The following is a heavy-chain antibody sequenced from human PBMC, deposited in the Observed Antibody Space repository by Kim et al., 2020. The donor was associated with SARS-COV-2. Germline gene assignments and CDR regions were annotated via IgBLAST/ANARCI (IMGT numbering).Heavy chain of an antibody. V-gene: IGHV3-23*01. CDR2: LSGSGGST. D-gene: IGHD3-22*01. J-gene: IGHJ6*02. Sequence: GGSLRLSCAASGFTFSNYAMSWVRQAPGRGLEWVSGLSGSGGSTYYADSVKGRFTISRDNSKNTLNLQMNSLRAEDTAVYYCVKDRGSSGAYGMDVWGQGTTVTVSS. CDR3: VKDRGSSGAYGMDV. CDR1: GFTFSNYA.